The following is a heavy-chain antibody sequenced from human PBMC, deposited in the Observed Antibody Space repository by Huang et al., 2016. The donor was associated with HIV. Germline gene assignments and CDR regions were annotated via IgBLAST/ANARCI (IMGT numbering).Heavy chain of an antibody. V-gene: IGHV3-30-3*01. CDR2: ISNDGSNN. D-gene: IGHD5-18*01. J-gene: IGHJ3*02. CDR1: GFPFNNHA. Sequence: QVQLVESGGGVVQPGRSLRLSCAASGFPFNNHAMHWVRQAPGKGREWVEVISNDGSNNDYADSGKGRFTISRDSSKSTLFLHMTSLRTEDTAVYYCARAKDTWDAYDIWGQGTMVIVSS. CDR3: ARAKDTWDAYDI.